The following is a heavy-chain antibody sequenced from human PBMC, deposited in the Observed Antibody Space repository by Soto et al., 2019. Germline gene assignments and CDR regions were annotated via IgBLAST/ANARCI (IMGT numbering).Heavy chain of an antibody. D-gene: IGHD2-15*01. V-gene: IGHV4-59*01. CDR2: IYYSGST. CDR1: SGSIISYY. CDR3: AGTRGYCSGGSCPTLVDY. Sequence: SETLSLTCTVSSGSIISYYWSWIRQPPGKGLEWIGYIYYSGSTNYNPSLKSRVTISVDTSKSQFSLKLSSVTAADTAVYYCAGTRGYCSGGSCPTLVDYWGQGTLVNVSS. J-gene: IGHJ4*02.